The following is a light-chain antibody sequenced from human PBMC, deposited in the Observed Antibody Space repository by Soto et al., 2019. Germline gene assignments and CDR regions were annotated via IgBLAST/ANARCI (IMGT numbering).Light chain of an antibody. CDR2: EVS. J-gene: IGLJ3*02. CDR1: SSDVGTYNF. CDR3: SSYSSTSTPWV. V-gene: IGLV2-14*01. Sequence: QSVLTQPASVSGSPGQSSTISCTGTSSDVGTYNFVSWYQQHPGKAPKLMIYEVSSRPSGVSNRFSGSKSGNTASLTISGLQAEDEADYYCSSYSSTSTPWVFGGGTKVTVL.